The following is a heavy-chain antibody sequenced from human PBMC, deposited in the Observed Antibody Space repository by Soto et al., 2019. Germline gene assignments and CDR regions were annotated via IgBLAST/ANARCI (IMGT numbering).Heavy chain of an antibody. CDR1: GGSISSYY. CDR2: IYYSGST. J-gene: IGHJ3*02. Sequence: SDNLSLTCTVSGGSISSYYWSWIRQPPGKGLEWIGYIYYSGSTNYNPSLKSRVTISVDTSKNQFSLKLSSVTAADTAVYYCARARSSGWYSDAFHIWGQGTMVTVSS. CDR3: ARARSSGWYSDAFHI. V-gene: IGHV4-59*01. D-gene: IGHD6-19*01.